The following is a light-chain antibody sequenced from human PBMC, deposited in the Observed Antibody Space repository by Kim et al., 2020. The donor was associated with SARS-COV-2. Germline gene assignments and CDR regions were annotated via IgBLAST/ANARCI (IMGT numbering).Light chain of an antibody. Sequence: SPGQSITISCTGTSSDVGGYNYVSWYQQHPGKAPKLIIYDVSMRPSGVSNRFSGSKSGNTASLTISGLQAEDEADYYCSSYRNSEVFGGGTKVTVL. CDR2: DVS. V-gene: IGLV2-14*03. J-gene: IGLJ3*02. CDR3: SSYRNSEV. CDR1: SSDVGGYNY.